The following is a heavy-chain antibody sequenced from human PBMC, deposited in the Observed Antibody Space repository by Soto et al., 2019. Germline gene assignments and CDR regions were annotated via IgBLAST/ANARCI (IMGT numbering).Heavy chain of an antibody. D-gene: IGHD2-15*01. Sequence: ASVKVSCKASGYTFTSYSMHWVRHAPGQRLEWMGWINAGNGNTKYSQKFQGRVTITRDTSASTAYMELSSLRSEDTAVYYCARGRSVVVVVAAMSPYDYWGQGTLVTVSS. V-gene: IGHV1-3*01. J-gene: IGHJ4*02. CDR1: GYTFTSYS. CDR2: INAGNGNT. CDR3: ARGRSVVVVVAAMSPYDY.